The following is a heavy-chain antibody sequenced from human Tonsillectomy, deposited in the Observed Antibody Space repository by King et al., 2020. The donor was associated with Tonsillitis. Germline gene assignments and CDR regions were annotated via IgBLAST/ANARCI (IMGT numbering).Heavy chain of an antibody. V-gene: IGHV3-33*08. Sequence: LVESGGGVVQPGTSLRLSCAASGFTFSTFGMHWVRQAPGKGLEWVAVIWYDGSNKYYTDSVKGRFTISRDNSKTKKTLYLQMNSLRVEDTAVYYCAREVYADGFDLWGQGTRVTVSS. J-gene: IGHJ3*01. CDR2: IWYDGSNK. CDR3: AREVYADGFDL. CDR1: GFTFSTFG. D-gene: IGHD3-16*01.